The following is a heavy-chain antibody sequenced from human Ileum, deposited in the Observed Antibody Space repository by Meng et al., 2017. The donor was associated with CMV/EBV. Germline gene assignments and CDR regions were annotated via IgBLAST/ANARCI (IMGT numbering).Heavy chain of an antibody. CDR3: AKDVGATTCYYYGMDV. CDR1: GLTFGRSA. J-gene: IGHJ6*02. V-gene: IGHV3-23*03. CDR2: FYSGASST. Sequence: GESLKISCAASGLTFGRSAMTWVLQAPVTGLEWLSVFYSGASSTYYADSVKGRFTISSDNSKNTVYLQMNSLRAEDTAVYYCAKDVGATTCYYYGMDVWGQGTTVTVSS. D-gene: IGHD1-26*01.